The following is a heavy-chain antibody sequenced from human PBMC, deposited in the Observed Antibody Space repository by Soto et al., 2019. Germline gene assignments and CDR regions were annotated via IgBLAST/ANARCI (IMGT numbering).Heavy chain of an antibody. CDR3: AKERGLRFLEFLFDP. CDR2: ISYDGSNK. Sequence: GGSLRLSCAASGFTFSSYGMHWVRQAPGKGLEWVAVISYDGSNKYYADSVKGRFTISRDNSKNTLYLQMNSLRAEDTAVYYCAKERGLRFLEFLFDPWGQGTLVTVSS. V-gene: IGHV3-30*18. D-gene: IGHD3-3*01. CDR1: GFTFSSYG. J-gene: IGHJ5*02.